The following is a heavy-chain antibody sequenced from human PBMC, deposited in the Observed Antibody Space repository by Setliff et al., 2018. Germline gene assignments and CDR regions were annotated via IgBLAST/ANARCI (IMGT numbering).Heavy chain of an antibody. V-gene: IGHV3-33*01. CDR1: GFTFSYYG. CDR3: ARDDDTTSRYSRFEH. CDR2: FWANGNNK. J-gene: IGHJ5*02. Sequence: GGSLRLSCAASGFTFSYYGIHWVRQAPGKGLEWVAVFWANGNNKYYADSVKGRFTISRDNCQNTVNLQMDSLRAEDTAVYYCARDDDTTSRYSRFEHWGQGTPVTVSS. D-gene: IGHD5-12*01.